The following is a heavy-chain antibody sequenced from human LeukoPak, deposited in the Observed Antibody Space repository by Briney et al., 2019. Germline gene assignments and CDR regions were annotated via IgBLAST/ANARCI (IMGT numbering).Heavy chain of an antibody. CDR3: ARAHYDYVWGSYRLVFDY. CDR2: INHSGST. V-gene: IGHV4-34*01. Sequence: SETLSLTCAVYGGSFSGYYWSWIRQPPGKGLEWIGEINHSGSTNYNPSLKSRVTISVDTSKNQFSLKLSSVTAADTAVYYCARAHYDYVWGSYRLVFDYWGQGTLVTVSS. CDR1: GGSFSGYY. D-gene: IGHD3-16*02. J-gene: IGHJ4*02.